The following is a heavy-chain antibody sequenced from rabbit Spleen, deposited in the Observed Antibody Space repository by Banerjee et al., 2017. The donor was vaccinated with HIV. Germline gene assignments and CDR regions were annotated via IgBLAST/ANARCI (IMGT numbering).Heavy chain of an antibody. Sequence: QSLEESGGDLVKPGASLTLTCTASGFSFSNNYYMCWVRQAPGKGLEWIGCIYAGSSGVTYYANWAKGRFTISKTSSTTVTLQMTSLTVADTATYFCAREVEIYTGVVGSGVPNYGMDLWGPGTLVTVS. CDR2: IYAGSSGVT. V-gene: IGHV1S40*01. CDR1: GFSFSNNYY. CDR3: AREVEIYTGVVGSGVPNYGMDL. J-gene: IGHJ6*01. D-gene: IGHD1-1*01.